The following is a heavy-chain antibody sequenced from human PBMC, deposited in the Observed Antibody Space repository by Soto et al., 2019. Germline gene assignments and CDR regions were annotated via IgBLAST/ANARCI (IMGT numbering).Heavy chain of an antibody. CDR3: TRRDSSWAFDI. J-gene: IGHJ3*02. CDR2: IHPDSGDT. D-gene: IGHD2-21*02. V-gene: IGHV1-2*04. Sequence: QVQLVQSGVEVREPGASVKVSCKASGYTFSAYYIHWVRQAPGQGLEWMGYIHPDSGDTNYAQNFQGWVPMTSDTSISTVYMELTRLKSDDTAVYFCTRRDSSWAFDIWGQGTLLTVSS. CDR1: GYTFSAYY.